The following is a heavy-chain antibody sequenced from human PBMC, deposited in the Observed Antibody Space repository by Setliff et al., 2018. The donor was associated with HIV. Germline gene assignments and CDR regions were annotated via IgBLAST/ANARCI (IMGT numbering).Heavy chain of an antibody. J-gene: IGHJ6*02. D-gene: IGHD3-10*01. CDR2: TYTSGLT. V-gene: IGHV4-61*02. CDR1: GGSINSGGYY. CDR3: ARARYIVIRGDAGMDV. Sequence: PSETLSLTCTVSGGSINSGGYYWVWIRQPALKGLEWIGRTYTSGLTNYNPSLKSRVTISVDTSKNQVSLKLSSVTASDTAVYYCARARYIVIRGDAGMDVWGPGTTVTVSS.